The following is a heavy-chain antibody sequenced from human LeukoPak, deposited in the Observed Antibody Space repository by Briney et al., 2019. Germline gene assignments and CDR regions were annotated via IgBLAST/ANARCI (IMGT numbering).Heavy chain of an antibody. CDR3: AHSLLTTVTTFPFVY. V-gene: IGHV2-5*02. D-gene: IGHD4-17*01. J-gene: IGHJ4*02. CDR1: GFSLSASGVD. CDR2: IYWDDDK. Sequence: SGPTVVKPTQTLTLTCTFSGFSLSASGVDVGWIRQPPGKALEWLALIYWDDDKRYSPSLKSRITITKDTSKNQVVLTMTNMDPVDTATYYCAHSLLTTVTTFPFVYWGQRTRLTVSS.